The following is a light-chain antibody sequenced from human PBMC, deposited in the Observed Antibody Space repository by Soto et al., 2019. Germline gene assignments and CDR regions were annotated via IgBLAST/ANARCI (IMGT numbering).Light chain of an antibody. CDR3: QQRSNWPPGYT. V-gene: IGKV3-11*01. Sequence: EIVLTQSPATLSLSPGERATLSCRASQSVSSYLAWYQQKPGQAPRLLIYDASNRATCIPARFSGSGSGTDFPLTISSLEPEDFAVYYCQQRSNWPPGYTFGQGTKLEIK. J-gene: IGKJ2*01. CDR2: DAS. CDR1: QSVSSY.